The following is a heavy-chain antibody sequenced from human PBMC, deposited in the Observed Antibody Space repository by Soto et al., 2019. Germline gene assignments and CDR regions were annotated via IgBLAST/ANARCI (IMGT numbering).Heavy chain of an antibody. J-gene: IGHJ4*02. V-gene: IGHV1-46*01. CDR1: GYTFTSYY. CDR3: ARGEWYYYDSSGYLDY. CDR2: INPSGGST. Sequence: QVQLVQSGAEVKKPGASVKVSCKASGYTFTSYYMHWVRQAPGQGLEWMGIINPSGGSTSYAQKFQGRVTMTRDTSTSTVYMELSSLRSVDTAVYYCARGEWYYYDSSGYLDYWGQGTLVTVSS. D-gene: IGHD3-22*01.